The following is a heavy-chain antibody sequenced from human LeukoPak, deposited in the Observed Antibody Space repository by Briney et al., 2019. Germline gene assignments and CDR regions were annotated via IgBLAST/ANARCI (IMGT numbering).Heavy chain of an antibody. D-gene: IGHD5-18*01. V-gene: IGHV3-15*01. CDR2: IKSKTDGGTT. J-gene: IGHJ6*02. Sequence: PGGSLRLSCAASGFTFSNAWMSWVRQAPGKGLEWVGRIKSKTDGGTTDYAAPVKGRFTISRDDSKNTLYLQMNSLRAEDTAVYYCAKGSGYSYGWNYGMDVWGQGTTVTVSS. CDR1: GFTFSNAW. CDR3: AKGSGYSYGWNYGMDV.